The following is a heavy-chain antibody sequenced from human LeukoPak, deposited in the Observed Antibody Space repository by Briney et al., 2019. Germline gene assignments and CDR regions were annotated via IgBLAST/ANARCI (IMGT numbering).Heavy chain of an antibody. Sequence: ASVKVSCKASGGTSSSYAISWVRQAPGQGLEWMGGIIPIFGTANYAQKFQGRVTITADESTSTAYMELSSLRSEDTAVYYCARANCGGDCYNFDYWGQGTLVTVSS. CDR1: GGTSSSYA. V-gene: IGHV1-69*13. CDR3: ARANCGGDCYNFDY. CDR2: IIPIFGTA. J-gene: IGHJ4*02. D-gene: IGHD2-21*02.